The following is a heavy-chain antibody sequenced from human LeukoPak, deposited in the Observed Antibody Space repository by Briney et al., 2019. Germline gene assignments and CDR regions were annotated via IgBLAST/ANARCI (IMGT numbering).Heavy chain of an antibody. V-gene: IGHV1-8*01. D-gene: IGHD6-6*01. CDR3: ARPRIAARKVASLGY. Sequence: ASVKVSCKASGYTFNSYAINWVRQATGQGLEWMGWMNPNSGNTGYAQKFQGRVTMTRNTSISTAYMELSSLRSEDTAVYYCARPRIAARKVASLGYWGQGTLVTVSS. J-gene: IGHJ4*02. CDR2: MNPNSGNT. CDR1: GYTFNSYA.